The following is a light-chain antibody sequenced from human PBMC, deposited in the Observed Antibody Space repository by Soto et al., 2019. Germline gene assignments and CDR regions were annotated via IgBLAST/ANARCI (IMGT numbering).Light chain of an antibody. CDR2: DAS. CDR3: HQRAVWPPT. J-gene: IGKJ4*01. Sequence: DIQMTQSPSTLSASVGDRVIITCRASQSISDYLAWYQQKPGKAPKLLIYDASNLESGVPSTFSGSGSGTEFTLTISSLQPDDFAVYYCHQRAVWPPTFGGGTTVEIK. CDR1: QSISDY. V-gene: IGKV1-5*01.